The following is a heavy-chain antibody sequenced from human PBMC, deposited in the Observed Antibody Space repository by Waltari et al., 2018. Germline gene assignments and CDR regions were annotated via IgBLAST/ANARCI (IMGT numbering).Heavy chain of an antibody. CDR1: GGSISSSSYY. Sequence: QLQLQESGPGLVKPSETLSLTCTVSGGSISSSSYYWGWIRQPPGKGLEWIGSIYYSGSTYYNPALKGRVTISVDTSKNQFSLKLSSVTAADTAVYYCARDFNLLYGDYQQTDYWGQGTLVTVSS. CDR2: IYYSGST. D-gene: IGHD4-17*01. V-gene: IGHV4-39*07. J-gene: IGHJ4*02. CDR3: ARDFNLLYGDYQQTDY.